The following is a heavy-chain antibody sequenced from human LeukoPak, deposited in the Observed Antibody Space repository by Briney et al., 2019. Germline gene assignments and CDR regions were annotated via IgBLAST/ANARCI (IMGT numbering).Heavy chain of an antibody. CDR1: GYTFTGYY. CDR3: ATDFGWYYVY. J-gene: IGHJ4*02. D-gene: IGHD3-9*01. V-gene: IGHV1-24*01. Sequence: ASVKVSCKASGYTFTGYYMHWVRQAPGKGLEWMGGFDPEDGETIYAQKFQGRVTMTEDTSTDTAYMELSSLRSEDTAVYYCATDFGWYYVYWGQGTLVTVSS. CDR2: FDPEDGET.